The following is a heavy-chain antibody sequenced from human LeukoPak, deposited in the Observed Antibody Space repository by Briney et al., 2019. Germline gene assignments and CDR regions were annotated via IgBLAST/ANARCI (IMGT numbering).Heavy chain of an antibody. V-gene: IGHV3-33*01. CDR1: GFTFSSNG. D-gene: IGHD3-10*01. Sequence: GRSLRLSCAASGFTFSSNGMHWVRQAPGKGLEWVAVIWYDGSKKYYADSVKGRFTISRDNAKNTLYLQMNSLRAEDTAVYYCARHLNYYLDYWGQGTLVTVSS. CDR2: IWYDGSKK. CDR3: ARHLNYYLDY. J-gene: IGHJ4*02.